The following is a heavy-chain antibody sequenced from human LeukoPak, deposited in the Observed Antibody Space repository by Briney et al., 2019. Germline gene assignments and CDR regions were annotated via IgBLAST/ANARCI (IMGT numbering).Heavy chain of an antibody. CDR2: INPNSGGT. CDR1: GYTFTGYY. Sequence: ASVKVSCKASGYTFTGYYMHWVRQAPGQGLEWMGWINPNSGGTNYAQKFQGRFTISRDNSKNTLYLQMNSLRAEDTAVYYCAKGGYSYGYSHFDYWGQGTLVTVSS. CDR3: AKGGYSYGYSHFDY. J-gene: IGHJ4*02. D-gene: IGHD5-18*01. V-gene: IGHV1-2*02.